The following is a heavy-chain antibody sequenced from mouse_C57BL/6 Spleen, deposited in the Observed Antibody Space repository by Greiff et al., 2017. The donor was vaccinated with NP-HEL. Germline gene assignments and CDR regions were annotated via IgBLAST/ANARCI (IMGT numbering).Heavy chain of an antibody. Sequence: QVQLQQPGTELVKPGASVKLSCKASGYTFTSYWLHWVKQRPGQGLEWLGNINPRNGGPNYNEKFKSKATLTVDKSSSTAYMQLSSLTSEDSAVYYCARHYDYGGEGLNFDYWGQGTTLTVSS. CDR1: GYTFTSYW. CDR2: INPRNGGP. CDR3: ARHYDYGGEGLNFDY. J-gene: IGHJ2*01. V-gene: IGHV1-53*01. D-gene: IGHD2-4*01.